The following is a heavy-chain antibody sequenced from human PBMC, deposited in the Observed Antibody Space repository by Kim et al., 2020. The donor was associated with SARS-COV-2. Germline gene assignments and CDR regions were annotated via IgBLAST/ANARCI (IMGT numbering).Heavy chain of an antibody. D-gene: IGHD3-9*01. CDR2: IYYSGST. V-gene: IGHV4-39*07. CDR3: ARVNPQVDDILTGHYNSVTPGFDY. CDR1: GGSISSSSYY. J-gene: IGHJ4*02. Sequence: SETLSLTCTVSGGSISSSSYYWGWIRQPPGKGLEWIGSIYYSGSTYYNPSLKSRVTISVDTSKNQFSLKLSSVTAADTAVYYCARVNPQVDDILTGHYNSVTPGFDYWGQGTLVSVSS.